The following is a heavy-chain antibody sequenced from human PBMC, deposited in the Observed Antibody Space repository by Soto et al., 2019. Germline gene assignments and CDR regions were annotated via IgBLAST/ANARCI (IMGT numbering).Heavy chain of an antibody. J-gene: IGHJ6*02. Sequence: QVQLVQSGAEVKKPGASVKVSCKASGYTFTSYGISWVRQAPGQGLEWMGWIGAYNGNTNYAQKLQGRVTMTTDTSTSTAYMELRSLRSDDTAVYYCARDSSGWNYYYYYGMDVWGQGTTVTVSS. CDR2: IGAYNGNT. D-gene: IGHD6-19*01. CDR3: ARDSSGWNYYYYYGMDV. V-gene: IGHV1-18*04. CDR1: GYTFTSYG.